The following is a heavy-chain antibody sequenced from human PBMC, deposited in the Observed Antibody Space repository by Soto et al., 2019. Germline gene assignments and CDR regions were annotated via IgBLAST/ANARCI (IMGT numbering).Heavy chain of an antibody. Sequence: EVQLVDSGGGLLQPGGSLTLSCATSGFTFSSYEMNWVRQAPGKGLEWVSYISTSGSTKYYAESVKGRFAISRDNAKKSLYLQMSSLRADDTAVYYCARGSDYYDSSGANFDYWGQGTLVTVSS. J-gene: IGHJ4*02. CDR2: ISTSGSTK. CDR1: GFTFSSYE. V-gene: IGHV3-48*03. D-gene: IGHD3-22*01. CDR3: ARGSDYYDSSGANFDY.